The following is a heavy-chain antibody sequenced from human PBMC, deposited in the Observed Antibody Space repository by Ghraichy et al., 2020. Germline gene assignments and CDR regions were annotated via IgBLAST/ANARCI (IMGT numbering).Heavy chain of an antibody. CDR2: ISAYNGNT. CDR1: GYTFTSYG. D-gene: IGHD3-10*01. CDR3: ARGVGYSTMVRGVTIPLDY. V-gene: IGHV1-18*01. J-gene: IGHJ4*02. Sequence: ASVKVSCKASGYTFTSYGISWVRQAPGQGLEWMGWISAYNGNTNYAQKLQGRVTMTTDTSTSTAYIELRSLRSDDTAVYYCARGVGYSTMVRGVTIPLDYWGQGTLVTVSS.